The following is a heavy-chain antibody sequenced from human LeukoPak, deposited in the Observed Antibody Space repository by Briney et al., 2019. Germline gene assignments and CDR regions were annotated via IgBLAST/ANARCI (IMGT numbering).Heavy chain of an antibody. V-gene: IGHV1-18*01. D-gene: IGHD2-15*01. CDR2: ISAYNCNT. J-gene: IGHJ6*03. CDR1: GYTFTSYG. Sequence: ASVKVSCKASGYTFTSYGISWVRQAPGQGLEWMGWISAYNCNTNYAQKLQGRVTMTTDTSTSTAYMELRSLRSDDTAVYYCARDREYCSGGSCYYYMDVWGKGTTVTVSS. CDR3: ARDREYCSGGSCYYYMDV.